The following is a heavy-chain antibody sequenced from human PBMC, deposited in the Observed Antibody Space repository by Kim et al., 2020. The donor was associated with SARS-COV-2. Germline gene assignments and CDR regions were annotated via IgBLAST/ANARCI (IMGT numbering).Heavy chain of an antibody. V-gene: IGHV4-39*01. Sequence: YNPSLKGRVTISVDTSKNQFSLKLSSVTAADTAVYYCARREGGCYRRLDYWGQGTLVTVSS. D-gene: IGHD2-15*01. J-gene: IGHJ4*02. CDR3: ARREGGCYRRLDY.